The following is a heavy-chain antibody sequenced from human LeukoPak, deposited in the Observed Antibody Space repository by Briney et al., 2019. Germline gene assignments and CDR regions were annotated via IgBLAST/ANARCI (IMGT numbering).Heavy chain of an antibody. Sequence: SETLSLTCTVSGGSISSSSYYWGWIRQPPRKGLEWIGSIYYSGSTYYNPSLKSRVTISVDTSKNQFSLKLSSVTAADTAVYYCARYSGSYLFDYWGQGTLVTVSS. D-gene: IGHD1-26*01. J-gene: IGHJ4*02. CDR3: ARYSGSYLFDY. CDR2: IYYSGST. V-gene: IGHV4-39*01. CDR1: GGSISSSSYY.